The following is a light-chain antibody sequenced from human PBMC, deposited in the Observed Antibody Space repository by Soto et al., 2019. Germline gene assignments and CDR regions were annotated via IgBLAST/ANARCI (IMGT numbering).Light chain of an antibody. V-gene: IGLV4-69*01. CDR3: QTWGTGINVV. J-gene: IGLJ2*01. Sequence: QLVLTQSPSASASLGASVKLTCTLSSGHSSYAIAWHQQQPEKGPRYLMKLDSDGSHTKGDAIPDRFSGSSSGAERYLTISSLPSEDEADYYCQTWGTGINVVFGGGTKLTVL. CDR2: LDSDGSH. CDR1: SGHSSYA.